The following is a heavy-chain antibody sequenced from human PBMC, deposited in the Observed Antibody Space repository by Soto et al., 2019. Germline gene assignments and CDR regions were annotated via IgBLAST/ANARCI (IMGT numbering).Heavy chain of an antibody. D-gene: IGHD6-13*01. J-gene: IGHJ4*02. CDR3: ARGYSSSWSGPGLDY. V-gene: IGHV3-33*01. Sequence: GSLRLSCAASGFTFSSYGMHWVRQAPGKGLEWVAVIWYDGSNKYYADSVKGRFTISRDNSKNTLYLQMNSLRAEDTAVYYCARGYSSSWSGPGLDYWGQGTLVTVSS. CDR1: GFTFSSYG. CDR2: IWYDGSNK.